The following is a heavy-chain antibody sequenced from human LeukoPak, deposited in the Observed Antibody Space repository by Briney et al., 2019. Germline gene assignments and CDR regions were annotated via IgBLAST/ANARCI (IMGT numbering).Heavy chain of an antibody. J-gene: IGHJ6*02. CDR3: AATYSSLNYYYYGMDV. CDR2: IYYSGST. V-gene: IGHV4-61*08. CDR1: GGSISSGGYY. D-gene: IGHD6-13*01. Sequence: SQTLSLTCTVSGGSISSGGYYWSWIRQHPGKGLEWIGYIYYSGSTNYNPSLKSRVTISVDTSKSQFSLKLSSVTAADTAVYYCAATYSSLNYYYYGMDVWGQGTTVTVSS.